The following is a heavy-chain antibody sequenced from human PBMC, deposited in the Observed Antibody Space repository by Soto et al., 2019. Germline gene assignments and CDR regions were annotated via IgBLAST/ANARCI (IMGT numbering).Heavy chain of an antibody. CDR1: GFTFSSYA. V-gene: IGHV3-23*01. CDR2: ISDSGSST. J-gene: IGHJ4*02. Sequence: GGSLRLSCAASGFTFSSYAMSWVRQAPGKGLEWVSVISDSGSSTYYAASVKGRFTISRDNSKNTLHLQMNSLRAEDTAVYYCAKGRITSYYDGLDYWGQGTQVTVSS. D-gene: IGHD2-2*01. CDR3: AKGRITSYYDGLDY.